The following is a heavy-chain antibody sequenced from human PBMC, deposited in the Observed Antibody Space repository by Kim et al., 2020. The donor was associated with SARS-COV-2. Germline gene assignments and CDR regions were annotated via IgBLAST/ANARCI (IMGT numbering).Heavy chain of an antibody. CDR3: ARDLSYYGSGSRHY. J-gene: IGHJ4*02. CDR1: GFTVSSNY. Sequence: GGSLRLSCAASGFTVSSNYMSWVRQAPGKGLEWVSVIYSGGSTYYADSVKGRFTISRDNSKNTLYLQMNSLRAEDTAVYYCARDLSYYGSGSRHYWGQGTLVTVSS. D-gene: IGHD3-10*01. CDR2: IYSGGST. V-gene: IGHV3-66*02.